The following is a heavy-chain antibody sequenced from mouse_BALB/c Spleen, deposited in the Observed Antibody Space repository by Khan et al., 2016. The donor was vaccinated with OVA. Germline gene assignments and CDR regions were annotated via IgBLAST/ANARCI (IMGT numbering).Heavy chain of an antibody. J-gene: IGHJ2*01. Sequence: EVKLEESGPGLVKPSQSLSLTCTVTGYSITSGYGWNWIRQFPGNKLEWMGYISYSGSTNYNPSLKSRISITRDTSKNQFFLQLNSVTTEDTATYYCARTARIKYWGQSTTLTVSS. D-gene: IGHD1-2*01. CDR1: GYSITSGYG. V-gene: IGHV3-2*02. CDR2: ISYSGST. CDR3: ARTARIKY.